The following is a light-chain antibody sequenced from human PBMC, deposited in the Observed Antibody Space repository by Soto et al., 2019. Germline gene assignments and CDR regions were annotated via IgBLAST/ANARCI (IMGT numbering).Light chain of an antibody. V-gene: IGKV3-20*01. Sequence: EIVLTQSPGTLSLSPGERATLSCRSSQSVTSSYLAWYQQKPGQAPRLLIYDASSRATGIPDRFSGSGSGTDFTLTISRLEPEDFAVFYCRQYGIPTTFGQGTKVEIK. CDR3: RQYGIPTT. CDR2: DAS. CDR1: QSVTSSY. J-gene: IGKJ1*01.